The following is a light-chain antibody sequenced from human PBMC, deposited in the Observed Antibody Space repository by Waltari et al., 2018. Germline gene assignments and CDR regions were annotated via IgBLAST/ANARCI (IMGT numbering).Light chain of an antibody. J-gene: IGKJ1*01. V-gene: IGKV1-39*01. CDR2: AAS. Sequence: DIQMTQSPSSLSAPLVDSVTITWRASQTGISYLNWHQKKPGQPPKLLIYAASGFQSGRPSRFSGSGSDTEFTLTISDLQPDDSGTYYCQQTYRMPPTFGQGTKVEIK. CDR3: QQTYRMPPT. CDR1: QTGISY.